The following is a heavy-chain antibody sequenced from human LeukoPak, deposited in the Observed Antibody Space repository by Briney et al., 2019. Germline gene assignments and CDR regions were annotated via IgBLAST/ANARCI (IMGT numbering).Heavy chain of an antibody. CDR3: ARDDAEADYFDY. V-gene: IGHV4-39*07. CDR2: IYYSGST. CDR1: GGSISSSSYY. J-gene: IGHJ4*02. Sequence: PSETLSLTCTVSGGSISSSSYYWGWIRQPPGKGLEWIGSIYYSGSTYYDPSLKSRVTISVDTSKNQFSLKLSSVTAADTAVYYCARDDAEADYFDYWGQGTLVTVSS.